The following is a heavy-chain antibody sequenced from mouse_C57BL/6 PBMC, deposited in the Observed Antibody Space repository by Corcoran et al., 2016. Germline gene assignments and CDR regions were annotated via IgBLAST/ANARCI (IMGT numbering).Heavy chain of an antibody. CDR3: ARDGYDYHFAY. V-gene: IGHV9-3*01. J-gene: IGHJ3*01. CDR1: GYTFTTYG. D-gene: IGHD2-4*01. Sequence: QIQLVQSGPELKKPGETVKISCKASGYTFTTYGMSWVKQAPGKGLEWMGWINTYSGVPTYADDFKGRFAFSLETSASTAYLQINNLKNEDTATYFCARDGYDYHFAYWGQGTLVTVSA. CDR2: INTYSGVP.